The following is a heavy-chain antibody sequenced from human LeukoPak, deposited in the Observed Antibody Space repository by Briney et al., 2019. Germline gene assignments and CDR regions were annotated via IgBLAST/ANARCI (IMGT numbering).Heavy chain of an antibody. CDR1: GGSISSYY. V-gene: IGHV4-4*09. CDR3: ARFGVDYDMDV. CDR2: IYTSGST. Sequence: SETLFLTCTVSGGSISSYYWSWIRQPPGKGLEWIGYIYTSGSTNYNPSLKSRVTISVDTSKNQLSLKVTSVTGADTAVYYCARFGVDYDMDVWGQGTTVTVSS. J-gene: IGHJ6*02. D-gene: IGHD3-16*01.